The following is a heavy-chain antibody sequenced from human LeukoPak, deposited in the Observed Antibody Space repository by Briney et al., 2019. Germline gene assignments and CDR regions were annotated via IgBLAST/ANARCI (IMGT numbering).Heavy chain of an antibody. CDR1: GFTFDDYT. D-gene: IGHD3-3*01. J-gene: IGHJ4*02. CDR3: ARQGLAIFGVGPFDY. Sequence: PGGSLRLSCAASGFTFDDYTMHWVRQAPGKGLEWVSLISWDGGSTYYADSVKGRFTISRDNSKNSLYLQMNSLRTEDTALYYCARQGLAIFGVGPFDYWGQGTLVTVSS. V-gene: IGHV3-43*01. CDR2: ISWDGGST.